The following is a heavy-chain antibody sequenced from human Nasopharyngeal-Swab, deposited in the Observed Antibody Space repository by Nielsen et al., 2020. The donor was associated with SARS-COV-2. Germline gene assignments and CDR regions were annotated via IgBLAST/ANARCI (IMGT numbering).Heavy chain of an antibody. Sequence: LSLTCAASGFTFSSYAMSWVRQAPGKGLEWVSAISGSGGSTYYADSVKGRFTISRDNSKNTLYLQMNSLRAEDTAVYYCAKVAITMIVVPNGGFDYWGQGTLVTVSS. D-gene: IGHD3-22*01. CDR2: ISGSGGST. J-gene: IGHJ4*02. CDR1: GFTFSSYA. CDR3: AKVAITMIVVPNGGFDY. V-gene: IGHV3-23*01.